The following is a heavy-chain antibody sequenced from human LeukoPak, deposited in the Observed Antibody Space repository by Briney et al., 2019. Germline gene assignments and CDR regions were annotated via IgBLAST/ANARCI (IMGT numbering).Heavy chain of an antibody. Sequence: SQTLSLTCAISGDSVSGNSAAWNWIRQSPSRGLEWLGRTYYRSKWYNDYAVSVKSRITINPDTSKNQFSLQLNSATPEDTAVYYCARGDNVLLWFGESDNWFDPWGQGTLVTVSS. J-gene: IGHJ5*02. CDR1: GDSVSGNSAA. D-gene: IGHD3-10*01. CDR3: ARGDNVLLWFGESDNWFDP. CDR2: TYYRSKWYN. V-gene: IGHV6-1*01.